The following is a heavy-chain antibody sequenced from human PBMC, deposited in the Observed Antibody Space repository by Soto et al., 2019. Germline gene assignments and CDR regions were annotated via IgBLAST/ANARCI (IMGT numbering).Heavy chain of an antibody. Sequence: GGSLRLSCAASGFTFSSYSMNWVRQAPGKGLEWVSSISSSSSYIYYADSVKGRFTISRDNAKNSLYLQMNSLRAEDTAVYYCARVEDCSSTSCYFNYYYGMDVWGQGTTVTVSS. CDR3: ARVEDCSSTSCYFNYYYGMDV. CDR1: GFTFSSYS. D-gene: IGHD2-2*01. CDR2: ISSSSSYI. J-gene: IGHJ6*02. V-gene: IGHV3-21*01.